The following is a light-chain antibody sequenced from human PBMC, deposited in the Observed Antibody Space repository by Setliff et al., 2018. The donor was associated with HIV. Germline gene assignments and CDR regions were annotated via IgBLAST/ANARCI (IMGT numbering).Light chain of an antibody. CDR3: ATWDTALSGWV. CDR1: SSNIGSNY. V-gene: IGLV1-51*01. Sequence: QSVLTQPPSVSAAPGQNVTISCSGSSSNIGSNYVSWYQQLPGTAPKLLMFDDDKRPSGIPDRFSGSKSGTSATLDITGLQTGDEADYYCATWDTALSGWVFGEGTKVTV. J-gene: IGLJ3*02. CDR2: DDD.